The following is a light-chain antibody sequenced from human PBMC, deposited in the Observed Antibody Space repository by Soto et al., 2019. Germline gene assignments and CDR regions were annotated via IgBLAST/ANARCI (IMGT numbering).Light chain of an antibody. Sequence: DIVLTQAPDNLSVSPGDSATLSCRVSQYTNGRYVAWYQQKPGQAPRLLIHGASTRATGVPARFSGSGSGTDFTLTISSLQPDDVATYDCQQFNSYSRTFGQGTKVDIK. J-gene: IGKJ1*01. CDR1: QYTNGRY. V-gene: IGKV3-15*01. CDR2: GAS. CDR3: QQFNSYSRT.